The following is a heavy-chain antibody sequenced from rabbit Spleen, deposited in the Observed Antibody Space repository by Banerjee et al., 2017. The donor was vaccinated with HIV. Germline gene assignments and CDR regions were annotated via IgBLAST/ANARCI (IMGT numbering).Heavy chain of an antibody. Sequence: QSLEESGGDLVKPGASLTLTCTASGFSFSSSDYMCWVRQAPGKGLEWISCIAGSNSGFTYSATWAKGRFTVSKTSSTTVTLQMTSLTVADTATYFCARDTGSSFSSYGMDLWGPCTLVTVS. J-gene: IGHJ6*01. D-gene: IGHD8-1*01. CDR1: GFSFSSSDY. CDR2: IAGSNSGFT. V-gene: IGHV1S40*01. CDR3: ARDTGSSFSSYGMDL.